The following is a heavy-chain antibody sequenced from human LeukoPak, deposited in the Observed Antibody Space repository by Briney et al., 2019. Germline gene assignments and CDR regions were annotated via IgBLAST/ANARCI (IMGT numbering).Heavy chain of an antibody. Sequence: APVKVSCKASGYTFTGYYMHWVRQAPGQGLEWMGWINPNSGGTNYAQKFQGRVTMTRDTSISTAYMELSRLRSDDTAVYYCARVARYFDWLFEYFQHWGQGTLVTVSS. V-gene: IGHV1-2*02. CDR3: ARVARYFDWLFEYFQH. CDR2: INPNSGGT. J-gene: IGHJ1*01. D-gene: IGHD3-9*01. CDR1: GYTFTGYY.